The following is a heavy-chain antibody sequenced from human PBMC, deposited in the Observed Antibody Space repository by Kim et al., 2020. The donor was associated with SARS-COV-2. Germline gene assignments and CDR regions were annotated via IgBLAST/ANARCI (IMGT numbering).Heavy chain of an antibody. Sequence: SETLSLTCAVYGGSFSGYYWSWIRQPPGKGLEWVGEINHSGSTNYNPSLKSRVTISVDTSKNQFSLKLSSVTAADTAVYYCARVRGARLLYYYYFGMDVWGQGTTVTVSS. D-gene: IGHD6-6*01. J-gene: IGHJ6*02. CDR3: ARVRGARLLYYYYFGMDV. CDR1: GGSFSGYY. CDR2: INHSGST. V-gene: IGHV4-34*01.